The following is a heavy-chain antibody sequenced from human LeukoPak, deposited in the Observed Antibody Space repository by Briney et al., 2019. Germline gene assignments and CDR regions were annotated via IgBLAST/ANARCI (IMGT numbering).Heavy chain of an antibody. J-gene: IGHJ4*02. Sequence: PGGSLRLSCAASGFTFSSYAMSWVRQAPGKGLEWVSAISGSGGSTYYADSVKGRFTISRDNSKNTLYLQMNSLRAEDTAVYYCATHLITMVRGVITLYYFDYWGQGTLVTGSS. CDR2: ISGSGGST. V-gene: IGHV3-23*01. CDR3: ATHLITMVRGVITLYYFDY. CDR1: GFTFSSYA. D-gene: IGHD3-10*01.